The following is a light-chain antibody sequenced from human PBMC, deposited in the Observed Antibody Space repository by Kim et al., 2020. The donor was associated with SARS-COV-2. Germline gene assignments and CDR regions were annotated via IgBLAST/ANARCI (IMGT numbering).Light chain of an antibody. CDR2: MGS. CDR3: MQGLHTPLA. J-gene: IGKJ4*01. V-gene: IGKV2-28*01. Sequence: PACISVMSCQSLLLDNRYDGLNWSLQKPGQSPQLLIYMGSNRASGVPDRFSCSGSGTDFTLKISRVEAEDVGVYYCMQGLHTPLAFGGGTKVDIK. CDR1: QSLLLDNRYDG.